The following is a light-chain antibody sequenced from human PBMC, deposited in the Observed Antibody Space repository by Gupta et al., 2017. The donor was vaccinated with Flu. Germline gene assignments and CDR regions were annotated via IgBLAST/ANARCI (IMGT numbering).Light chain of an antibody. CDR2: LGS. Sequence: DIVMTQSPLSLPVTPGEPASISCRSSQSLLHSNGYNYLDWYLQKPGQSPQLLIYLGSNRASGVPDRFSGRGSGTDFTLKISRVEAEDVGVYYCRQALQTPRTFGHGTKVDIK. V-gene: IGKV2-28*01. J-gene: IGKJ3*01. CDR1: QSLLHSNGYNY. CDR3: RQALQTPRT.